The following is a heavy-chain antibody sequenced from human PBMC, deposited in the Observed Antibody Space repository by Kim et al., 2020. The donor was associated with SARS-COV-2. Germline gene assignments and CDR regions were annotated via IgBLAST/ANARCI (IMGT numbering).Heavy chain of an antibody. Sequence: YAQKLQGRVTMTTDTSTSTAYMELRSLRSDDTAVYYCARDLGRFLEWFDYWGQGTLVTVSS. J-gene: IGHJ5*01. CDR3: ARDLGRFLEWFDY. D-gene: IGHD3-3*01. V-gene: IGHV1-18*01.